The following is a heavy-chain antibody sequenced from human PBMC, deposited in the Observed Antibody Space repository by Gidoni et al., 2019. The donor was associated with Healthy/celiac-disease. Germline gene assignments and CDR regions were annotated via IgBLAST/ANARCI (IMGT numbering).Heavy chain of an antibody. Sequence: QVQLQESGPRLVKPSGTLSLTCAVSGASISRSSYSWVWIRQPPGKGLEWIGSIYYGGSTYYNPSLKSRITISVDTSKNQFSLRLSSVTAADTAVYYCGRDIPGSYYKNPLVYWGQGTLVTVSS. J-gene: IGHJ4*02. V-gene: IGHV4-39*07. CDR1: GASISRSSYS. CDR2: IYYGGST. D-gene: IGHD3-10*01. CDR3: GRDIPGSYYKNPLVY.